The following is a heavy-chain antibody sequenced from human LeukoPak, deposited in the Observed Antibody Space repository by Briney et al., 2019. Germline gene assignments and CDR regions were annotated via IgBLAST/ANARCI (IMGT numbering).Heavy chain of an antibody. CDR1: SYTFTSYG. V-gene: IGHV1-18*01. J-gene: IGHJ4*02. CDR3: ARVGRAYYGSGSYYVDY. Sequence: ASVKVSCKASSYTFTSYGISWVRQAPGQGLEWMGWISAYNGNTNYAQKLQGRVTMTTDTSTSTAYMELRSLRSDDTAVYYCARVGRAYYGSGSYYVDYWGQGTLVTVSS. D-gene: IGHD3-10*01. CDR2: ISAYNGNT.